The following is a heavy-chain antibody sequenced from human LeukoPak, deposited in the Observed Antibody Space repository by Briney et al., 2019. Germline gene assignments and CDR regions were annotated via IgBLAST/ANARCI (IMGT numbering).Heavy chain of an antibody. CDR2: IYYSGST. D-gene: IGHD3-10*01. Sequence: PSETLSLTCTVSGGSISSSSYYWGWIRQPPGKGLEWIGSIYYSGSTYYNPSLKSRVTISVDTSKNQFSLKLSSVTAADTAAYYCARSYGSGSSAGYWGQGTLVTVSS. CDR1: GGSISSSSYY. V-gene: IGHV4-39*01. CDR3: ARSYGSGSSAGY. J-gene: IGHJ4*02.